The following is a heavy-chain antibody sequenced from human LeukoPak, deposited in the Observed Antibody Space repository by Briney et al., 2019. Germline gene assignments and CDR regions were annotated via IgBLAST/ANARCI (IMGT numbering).Heavy chain of an antibody. Sequence: GGSLRLSCAASGLTFSSYSMNWVRQAPGKGLEWVSSISSSSSYIYCADSVKGRFTISRDNAKNSLYLQMNSLRAEDTAVYYCAREWDMTTVYDYWGQGTLVTVSS. CDR3: AREWDMTTVYDY. CDR2: ISSSSSYI. V-gene: IGHV3-21*01. D-gene: IGHD4-17*01. J-gene: IGHJ4*02. CDR1: GLTFSSYS.